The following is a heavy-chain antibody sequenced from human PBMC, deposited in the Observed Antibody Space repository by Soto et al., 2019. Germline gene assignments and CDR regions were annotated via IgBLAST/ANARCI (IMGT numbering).Heavy chain of an antibody. CDR3: AREDWNGLYYYYGMDV. J-gene: IGHJ6*02. CDR1: GFTVSSSY. V-gene: IGHV3-53*01. D-gene: IGHD1-1*01. CDR2: IYSGGST. Sequence: TGGSLRLSCAASGFTVSSSYMSWVRQAPGKGLEWVSVIYSGGSTYYADSVKGRFTISRDNSKNTLYLQMNSLRAEDTAVYYCAREDWNGLYYYYGMDVWGQGTTVTV.